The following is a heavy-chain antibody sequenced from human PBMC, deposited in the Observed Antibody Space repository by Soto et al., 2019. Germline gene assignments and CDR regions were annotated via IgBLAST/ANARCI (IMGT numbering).Heavy chain of an antibody. D-gene: IGHD2-2*01. Sequence: ASVKVSCKASGYTFTSYGISWVRQAPGQGLEWMGWISAYNGNTNYAQKLQGRVTMTTDTSTSTAYMELRSLRSDDTAVYYCARDRGVVPAANWFDPWGQGTLVTVSS. V-gene: IGHV1-18*01. CDR1: GYTFTSYG. J-gene: IGHJ5*02. CDR3: ARDRGVVPAANWFDP. CDR2: ISAYNGNT.